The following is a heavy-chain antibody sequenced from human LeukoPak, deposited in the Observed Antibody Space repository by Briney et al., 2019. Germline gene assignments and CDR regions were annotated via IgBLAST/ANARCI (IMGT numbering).Heavy chain of an antibody. Sequence: PAGSLRLSCAASGFTFTRYTMNWVRQAPGKGLEWVSSIGISSAFIYYADSVKGRFTISRDNAKNSLFLQMNSLSSDDTAVYYCGKAHPGFDYWGQGTLVTVSS. J-gene: IGHJ4*02. CDR2: IGISSAFI. CDR3: GKAHPGFDY. CDR1: GFTFTRYT. V-gene: IGHV3-21*01.